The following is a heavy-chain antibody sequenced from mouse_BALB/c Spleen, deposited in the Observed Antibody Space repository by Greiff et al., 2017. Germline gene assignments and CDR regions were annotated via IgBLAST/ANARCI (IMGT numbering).Heavy chain of an antibody. D-gene: IGHD1-1*01. V-gene: IGHV1-5*01. Sequence: VQLQQSGTVLARPGASVKMSCKASGYSFTSYWMHWVKQRPGQGLEWIGAIYPGNSDTSYNQKFKGKAKLTAVTSASTAYMELSSLTNEDSAVYYCTRSYYYGSSSLFDYWGQGTTLTVSS. J-gene: IGHJ2*01. CDR3: TRSYYYGSSSLFDY. CDR1: GYSFTSYW. CDR2: IYPGNSDT.